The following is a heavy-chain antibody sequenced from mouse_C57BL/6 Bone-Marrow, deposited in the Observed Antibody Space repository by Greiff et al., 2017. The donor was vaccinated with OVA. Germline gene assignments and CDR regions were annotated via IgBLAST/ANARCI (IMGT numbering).Heavy chain of an antibody. CDR2: INPGSGGT. Sequence: QVQLQQSGAELVRPGTSVKVSCKASGYAFTNYLIEWVKQRPGQGLEWIGVINPGSGGTNYNEKFKGKATLTADKASSTAYMQLSSLTSEDSAVYFCARWGYGNDDWGQGTTLTVSS. J-gene: IGHJ2*01. CDR1: GYAFTNYL. D-gene: IGHD1-1*01. CDR3: ARWGYGNDD. V-gene: IGHV1-54*01.